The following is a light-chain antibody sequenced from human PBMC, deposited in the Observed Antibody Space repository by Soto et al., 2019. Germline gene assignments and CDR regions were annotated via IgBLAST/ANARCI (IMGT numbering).Light chain of an antibody. CDR1: QSVRSY. CDR3: QQYNNWPYT. CDR2: GAS. J-gene: IGKJ2*01. Sequence: EIVMTQSPATLSVSPGDRATLSCRASQSVRSYLAWYQQKPGQSPRLLISGASTRATGFPARFSGSGSGTEFTLTMSSLQSEDFAVYYCQQYNNWPYTFGQGTKLEIK. V-gene: IGKV3-15*01.